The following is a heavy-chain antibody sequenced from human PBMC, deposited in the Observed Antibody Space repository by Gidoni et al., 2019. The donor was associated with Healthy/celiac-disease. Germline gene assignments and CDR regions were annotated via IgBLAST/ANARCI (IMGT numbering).Heavy chain of an antibody. CDR1: GFTFSSYG. D-gene: IGHD3-22*01. CDR2: ISYDGSNK. CDR3: AKDGVLYYYDSSGYLYYFDY. Sequence: QVQLVESGGGVVQPGRSLRLSCAASGFTFSSYGMPWVRQAPGKGLEWVAVISYDGSNKYYADSVKGRFTISRDNSKNTLYLQMNSLRAEDTAVYYCAKDGVLYYYDSSGYLYYFDYWGQGTLVTVSS. J-gene: IGHJ4*02. V-gene: IGHV3-30*18.